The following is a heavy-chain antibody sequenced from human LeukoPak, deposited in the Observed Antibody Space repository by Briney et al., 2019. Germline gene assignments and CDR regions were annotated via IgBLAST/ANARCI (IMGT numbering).Heavy chain of an antibody. J-gene: IGHJ6*03. CDR3: ARAYDSSGYGYYMDV. CDR1: GFTFNSYS. V-gene: IGHV3-48*04. CDR2: ISASSSVR. D-gene: IGHD3-22*01. Sequence: GGSLRLTCTASGFTFNSYSLNWVRQAPGTGLEWVSFISASSSVRYYADSVKGRFTISRDNAKNSLYLQMSSLRAEDTAVYYCARAYDSSGYGYYMDVWGKGTTVTVSS.